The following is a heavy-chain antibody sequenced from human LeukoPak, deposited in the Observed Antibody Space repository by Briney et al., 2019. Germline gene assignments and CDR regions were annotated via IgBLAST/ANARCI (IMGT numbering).Heavy chain of an antibody. CDR2: IYYSGST. CDR1: GGSVSSGSYY. CDR3: ARGRKGLRCLDY. J-gene: IGHJ4*02. V-gene: IGHV4-61*01. D-gene: IGHD4-17*01. Sequence: PSETLSLTCTVSGGSVSSGSYYWSWIRQPPEKGLEWIGYIYYSGSTNYNPSLKSRVTISVDTSKNQFSLKLSPVTAADTAVYYCARGRKGLRCLDYWGQGTLVTVSS.